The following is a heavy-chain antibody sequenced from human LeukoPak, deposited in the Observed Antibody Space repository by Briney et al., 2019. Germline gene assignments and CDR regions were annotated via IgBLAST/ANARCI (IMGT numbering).Heavy chain of an antibody. V-gene: IGHV4-34*01. CDR1: AGLFPGYC. J-gene: IGHJ3*02. CDR3: ARGSRLTGTFDI. Sequence: PSETLSLTRAIYAGLFPGYCWTRIRQPPGIGMHRTGEINHSGSTNYSPSLKSRVTISLDTSKNQFSLKLTSVTAADTAVYYCARGSRLTGTFDIWGQGTMVTVSS. CDR2: INHSGST. D-gene: IGHD3-9*01.